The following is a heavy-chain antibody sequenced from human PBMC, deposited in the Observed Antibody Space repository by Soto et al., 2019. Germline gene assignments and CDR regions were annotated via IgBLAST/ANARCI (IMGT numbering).Heavy chain of an antibody. D-gene: IGHD6-19*01. CDR3: AKGRPWLVRSPYDAFDI. V-gene: IGHV3-9*01. CDR2: ISWHSGSI. CDR1: GFTFDDYA. J-gene: IGHJ3*02. Sequence: EVQLVESGGGLVQPGRSLRLSCAASGFTFDDYAMHWVRQAPGKGLEWVSGISWHSGSIGYADSVKGRFTISRDNAKNSLYLQMNSLRAEDTALYYCAKGRPWLVRSPYDAFDIWVQGRMVTVSS.